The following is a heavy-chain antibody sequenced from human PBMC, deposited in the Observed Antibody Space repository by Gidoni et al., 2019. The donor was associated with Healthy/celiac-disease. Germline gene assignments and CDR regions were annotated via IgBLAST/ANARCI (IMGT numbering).Heavy chain of an antibody. CDR3: ASIIEGYCSGGSCYYYYYMDV. D-gene: IGHD2-15*01. CDR1: AGSSSSSSYY. V-gene: IGHV4-39*01. CDR2: IYYSGGT. Sequence: QLQLQESGPGLVKPSETLSLTCTVAAGSSSSSSYYWGWLRQPPGKGLEWIGSIYYSGGTSYNPSLKSRVTISVDTSKNQFSLKLSSVTAADTAVYYCASIIEGYCSGGSCYYYYYMDVWGKGTTVTVSS. J-gene: IGHJ6*03.